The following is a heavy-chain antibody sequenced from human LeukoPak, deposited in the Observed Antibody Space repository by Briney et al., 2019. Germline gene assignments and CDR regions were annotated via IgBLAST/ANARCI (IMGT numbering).Heavy chain of an antibody. J-gene: IGHJ4*02. D-gene: IGHD3-10*01. V-gene: IGHV1-18*01. CDR1: GYTFTSYG. Sequence: EASVKVSCKASGYTFTSYGISWVRQAPGQGLEWMGWISAYNGNTNYAQKLQGRVTMTTDTSTSTAYMELRSLRSDDTAVYYCARSKDVLLWFGELFSLDYWGQGTLVTVSS. CDR3: ARSKDVLLWFGELFSLDY. CDR2: ISAYNGNT.